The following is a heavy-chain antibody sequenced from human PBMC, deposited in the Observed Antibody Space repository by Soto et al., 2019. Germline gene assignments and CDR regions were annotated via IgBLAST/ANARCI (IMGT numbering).Heavy chain of an antibody. CDR1: GGSISGFF. J-gene: IGHJ6*02. Sequence: QVQLQESGPGLVKSSETLTLTCTVSGGSISGFFWTWVRQPPGMPLEGLGHVSASGSTAYNPSLRSRLSLSLDVSKNRFSLESTSVTAADTATYFCARGGSTHYYYGLDVWGQGTTVTVSS. CDR2: VSASGST. V-gene: IGHV4-4*07. CDR3: ARGGSTHYYYGLDV. D-gene: IGHD1-1*01.